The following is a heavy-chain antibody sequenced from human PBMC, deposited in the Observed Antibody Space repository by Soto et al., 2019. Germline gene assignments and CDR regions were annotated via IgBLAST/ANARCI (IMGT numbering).Heavy chain of an antibody. CDR1: GFTFSSYS. CDR2: ISSSSSTI. Sequence: PGGSLRLSCAASGFTFSSYSMNWVRQAPGKGLEWVSYISSSSSTIYYADSVKGRFTISRDNAKNSLYLQMNSLRDEDTAVYYCARDSCSGGSCFFVNDFDYWGQGTLVTVSS. J-gene: IGHJ4*02. CDR3: ARDSCSGGSCFFVNDFDY. D-gene: IGHD2-15*01. V-gene: IGHV3-48*02.